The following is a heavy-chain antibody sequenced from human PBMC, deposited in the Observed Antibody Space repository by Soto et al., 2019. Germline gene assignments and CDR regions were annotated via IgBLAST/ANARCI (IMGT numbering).Heavy chain of an antibody. Sequence: QVQLVQSGAEVKKPGASVKVSCKASGYTFTSYGISWVRQAPGQGLEWMGWISAYNGNTNYAQKLQGRVTVTTGTTTSTAYMELRSLRSDDTAVYYCARVRVCSGGSCYSGPWFDPWGQGTLVTVSS. CDR2: ISAYNGNT. J-gene: IGHJ5*02. V-gene: IGHV1-18*01. CDR1: GYTFTSYG. CDR3: ARVRVCSGGSCYSGPWFDP. D-gene: IGHD2-15*01.